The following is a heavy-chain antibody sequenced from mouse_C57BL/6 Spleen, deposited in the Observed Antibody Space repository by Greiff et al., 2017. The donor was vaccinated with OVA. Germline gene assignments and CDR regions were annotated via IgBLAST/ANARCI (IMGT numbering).Heavy chain of an antibody. Sequence: QVQLQQSGPELVKPGASVKISCKASGYSFTSYYIHWVKQRPGQGLEWIGWIYPGSGNTKYNEKFKGKATLTADTSSSTAYMQLSSLTSEDSAVYYCARYTRYDYGYYAMDYWGQGTSVTVSS. D-gene: IGHD2-4*01. J-gene: IGHJ4*01. CDR3: ARYTRYDYGYYAMDY. V-gene: IGHV1-66*01. CDR2: IYPGSGNT. CDR1: GYSFTSYY.